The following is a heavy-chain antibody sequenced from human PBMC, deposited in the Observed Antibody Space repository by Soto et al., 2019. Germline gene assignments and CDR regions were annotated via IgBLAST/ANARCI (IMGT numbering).Heavy chain of an antibody. CDR3: ARDWNGFYFDY. Sequence: QVQLVESGGGVVQPGRSLRLSCAASGFTFSSYGMHWVRQAPGKGLEWVAVIWYDGSNKYCADSVKGRFTISRDNSKNSLSLQMNSLRVDDTAVYYCARDWNGFYFDYWGQETLVTVSS. D-gene: IGHD3-3*01. CDR1: GFTFSSYG. CDR2: IWYDGSNK. J-gene: IGHJ4*02. V-gene: IGHV3-33*01.